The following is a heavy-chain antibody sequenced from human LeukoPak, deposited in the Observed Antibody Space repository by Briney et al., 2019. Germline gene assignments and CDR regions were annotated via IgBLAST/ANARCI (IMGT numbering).Heavy chain of an antibody. Sequence: SETLSLTCTVSGGSISSYYWSWIRQPAGKGLEWIGRIYTSGSTNYNPSLKSRVTMSVDTSMNQFSLKLSSVTAADTAVYYCARDSYSSGWYYFDYWGQGTLVTVSS. CDR2: IYTSGST. CDR3: ARDSYSSGWYYFDY. V-gene: IGHV4-4*07. CDR1: GGSISSYY. J-gene: IGHJ4*02. D-gene: IGHD6-13*01.